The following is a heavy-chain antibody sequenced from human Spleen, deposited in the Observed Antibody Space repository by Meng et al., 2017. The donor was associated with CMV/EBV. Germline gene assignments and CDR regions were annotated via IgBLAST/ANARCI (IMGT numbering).Heavy chain of an antibody. J-gene: IGHJ4*02. Sequence: SCKASGYTFTDFWIHWVRQAPGQGPEWMGWINPKSGGTKFAQKFEGRVTMTTDTSTRTIYLELNRLRNDDTAMYYCARDVQSGAAGYWGQGTLVTVS. V-gene: IGHV1-2*02. CDR1: GYTFTDFW. D-gene: IGHD3-10*01. CDR2: INPKSGGT. CDR3: ARDVQSGAAGY.